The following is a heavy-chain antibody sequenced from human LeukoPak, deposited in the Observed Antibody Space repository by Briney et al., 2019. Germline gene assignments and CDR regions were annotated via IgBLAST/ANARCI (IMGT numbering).Heavy chain of an antibody. J-gene: IGHJ4*02. CDR1: GFPFISTY. D-gene: IGHD5-24*01. CDR2: IYSGGST. CDR3: ARRGGYNLY. Sequence: GGSLGLSFAASGFPFISTYMSWVRQAPGKGLEWVSVIYSGGSTYYADSVKGRFTISRDNSKNTLYLQMNSLRAEDTAVYYCARRGGYNLYWGQGTLVTVSS. V-gene: IGHV3-53*01.